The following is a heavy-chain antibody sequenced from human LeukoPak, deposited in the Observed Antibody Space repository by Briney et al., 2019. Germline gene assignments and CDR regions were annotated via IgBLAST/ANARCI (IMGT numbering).Heavy chain of an antibody. CDR2: IYPGDSDT. CDR3: ARHTASVVSSGSPVDY. D-gene: IGHD3-22*01. Sequence: GESLKISCKGSGYSFTSYWIGWVRQMPGKGLEWMGIIYPGDSDTRYSPSFQGQVTISADKSISTAYLQWSSLKASDTAMYYCARHTASVVSSGSPVDYWGQGTLVTVSS. CDR1: GYSFTSYW. V-gene: IGHV5-51*01. J-gene: IGHJ4*02.